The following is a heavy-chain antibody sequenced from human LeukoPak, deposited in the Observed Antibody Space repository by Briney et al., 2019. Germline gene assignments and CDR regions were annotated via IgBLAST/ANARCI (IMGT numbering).Heavy chain of an antibody. CDR3: ARLVVGAYYYMDV. Sequence: ASVKVSCKASGYTFTSYYMHWVRQAPGQGLEWMGIINPSGGSTGYAQKFQGRVTMTRNTSISTAYMELSSLRSEDTAVYYCARLVVGAYYYMDVWGKGTTVTVSS. D-gene: IGHD1-26*01. CDR2: INPSGGST. V-gene: IGHV1-46*01. J-gene: IGHJ6*03. CDR1: GYTFTSYY.